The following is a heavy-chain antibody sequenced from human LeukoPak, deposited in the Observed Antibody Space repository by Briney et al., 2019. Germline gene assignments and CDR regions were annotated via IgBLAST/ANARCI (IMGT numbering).Heavy chain of an antibody. D-gene: IGHD2-15*01. CDR3: ARGYCSDERCPVFPS. CDR2: ISSSETT. CDR1: GGSVTSYY. Sequence: SETLSLTCSVSGGSVTSYYWNWVRQTPGKGLEWIGYISSSETTDYGPSFKSRVTMSLDTSKNQFSLKLSSVTAADTGVYYCARGYCSDERCPVFPSWGQGTLVTVSS. V-gene: IGHV4-59*02. J-gene: IGHJ5*02.